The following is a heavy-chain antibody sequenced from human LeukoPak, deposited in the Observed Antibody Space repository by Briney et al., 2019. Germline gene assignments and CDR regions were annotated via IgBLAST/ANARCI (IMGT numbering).Heavy chain of an antibody. V-gene: IGHV1-69*13. CDR2: IIPIFGTA. CDR1: GGTFSSYA. CDR3: ARDREGYYDSSGYYTNFDY. J-gene: IGHJ4*02. D-gene: IGHD3-22*01. Sequence: SVKVSCKASGGTFSSYAISWVRQAPGQGFEWMGGIIPIFGTANYAQKFQGRVTITADESTSTAYMELSSLRSEDTAVYYCARDREGYYDSSGYYTNFDYWGQGTLVTVSS.